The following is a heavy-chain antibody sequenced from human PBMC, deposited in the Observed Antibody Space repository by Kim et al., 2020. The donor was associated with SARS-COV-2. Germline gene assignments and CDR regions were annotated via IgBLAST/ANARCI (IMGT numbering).Heavy chain of an antibody. D-gene: IGHD3-3*01. CDR3: ARVHYDFWSGLTGDNWFDP. Sequence: SRVTMSVDTSKNQFSLKLSSVTAADTAVYYCARVHYDFWSGLTGDNWFDPWGQGTLVTVSS. V-gene: IGHV4-4*06. J-gene: IGHJ5*02.